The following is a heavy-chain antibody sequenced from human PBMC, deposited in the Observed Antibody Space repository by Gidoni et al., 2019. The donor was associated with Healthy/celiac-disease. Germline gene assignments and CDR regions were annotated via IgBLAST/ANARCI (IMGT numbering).Heavy chain of an antibody. CDR2: IRSKAYGGTT. CDR3: TREAPMDIVVGDP. J-gene: IGHJ5*02. V-gene: IGHV3-49*05. Sequence: EVQLVESGGGLVKPGRSLRLSCTASGLTFGDYAMSWFRQAPGKGLEWVGFIRSKAYGGTTEYAASVKGRFTISRDDSKSIAYLQMNSLKTEDTAVYYCTREAPMDIVVGDPWGQGTLVTVSS. D-gene: IGHD2-2*03. CDR1: GLTFGDYA.